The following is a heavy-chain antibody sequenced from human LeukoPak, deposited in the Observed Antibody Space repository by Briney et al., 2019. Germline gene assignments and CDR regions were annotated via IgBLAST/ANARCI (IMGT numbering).Heavy chain of an antibody. CDR2: IIPIFGTA. D-gene: IGHD2-2*01. Sequence: SVKVSCKASGGTFSSYAISWVRRAAGQGLEWMGGIIPIFGTANYAQKFQGRVTITADKSTSTAYMELSSLRSEDTAVYYCARAGRYCSSTSCYLHYWGQGTLVTVSS. J-gene: IGHJ4*02. CDR3: ARAGRYCSSTSCYLHY. CDR1: GGTFSSYA. V-gene: IGHV1-69*06.